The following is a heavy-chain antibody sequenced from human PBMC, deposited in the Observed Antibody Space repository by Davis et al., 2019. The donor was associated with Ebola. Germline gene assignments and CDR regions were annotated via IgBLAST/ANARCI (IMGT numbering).Heavy chain of an antibody. CDR2: IGTAGDT. CDR3: TRAAFGSYYFDY. J-gene: IGHJ4*02. CDR1: GFTFSSYD. V-gene: IGHV3-13*01. Sequence: PGGSLRLSCAASGFTFSSYDMHWVRQATGKHLEWVSAIGTAGDTYYPGSVKGRFTISRANAKSSLYLQMNSLRAEDTAVYYCTRAAFGSYYFDYWGQGTLVTVSS. D-gene: IGHD3-3*01.